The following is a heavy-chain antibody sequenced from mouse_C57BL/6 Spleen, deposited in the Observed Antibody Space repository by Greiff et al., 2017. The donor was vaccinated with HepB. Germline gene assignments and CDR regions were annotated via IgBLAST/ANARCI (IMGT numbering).Heavy chain of an antibody. J-gene: IGHJ2*01. D-gene: IGHD2-5*01. CDR1: GFTFSDYG. CDR3: ARPYYSNYPYYFDY. CDR2: ISSGSSTI. Sequence: VKLVESGGGLVKPGGSLKLSCAASGFTFSDYGMHWVRQAPEKGLEWVAYISSGSSTIYYADTVKGRFTISRDNAKNTLFLQMTSLRSEDTAMYYCARPYYSNYPYYFDYWGQGTTLTVSS. V-gene: IGHV5-17*01.